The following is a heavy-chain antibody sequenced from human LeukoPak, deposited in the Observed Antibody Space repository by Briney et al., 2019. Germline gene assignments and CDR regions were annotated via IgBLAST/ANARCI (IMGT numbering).Heavy chain of an antibody. CDR1: GGSISSTSYY. CDR3: ARRFIPARSRNHDLDY. D-gene: IGHD6-6*01. J-gene: IGHJ4*02. CDR2: ISYSGST. Sequence: PSETLSLTYNVSGGSISSTSYYWGWIRQTPGKGLEWIGSISYSGSTYYNPSLKSRVTISVDTSKNQFSLKLSSVTAADTAVYYCARRFIPARSRNHDLDYWGQGIMVTVSS. V-gene: IGHV4-39*01.